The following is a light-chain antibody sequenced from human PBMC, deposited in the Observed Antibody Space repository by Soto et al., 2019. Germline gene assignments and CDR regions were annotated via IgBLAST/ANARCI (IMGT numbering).Light chain of an antibody. Sequence: DIQMTQSPSSLSASVGDRVNITCQASQDSSNYLNLYQQKPGKAPKLRIYDASNLETGVPSRFSGSGSGTDFTFTISSLQPEDIATYYCQQYDNLPRTFGQGTKVDI. CDR1: QDSSNY. V-gene: IGKV1-33*01. J-gene: IGKJ1*01. CDR2: DAS. CDR3: QQYDNLPRT.